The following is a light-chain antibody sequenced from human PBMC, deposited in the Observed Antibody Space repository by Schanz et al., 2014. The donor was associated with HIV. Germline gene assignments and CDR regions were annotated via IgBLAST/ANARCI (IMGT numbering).Light chain of an antibody. J-gene: IGKJ4*01. CDR1: QILSSTY. Sequence: EIVLTQSPGTLSLSPGERATLSCRASQILSSTYLAWYQQKPGQAPRLLIYAASSRAIGIPDRFSGSGSGTDFTLTVSRLEPEDFAVYYCQYFGNSGGTFGGGTKVEIK. CDR2: AAS. CDR3: QYFGNSGGT. V-gene: IGKV3-20*01.